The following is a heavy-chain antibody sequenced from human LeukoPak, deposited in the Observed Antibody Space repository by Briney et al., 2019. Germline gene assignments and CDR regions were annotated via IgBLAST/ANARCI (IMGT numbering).Heavy chain of an antibody. CDR2: IGGSASNI. D-gene: IGHD3-3*01. CDR3: ANEWTPFEI. V-gene: IGHV3-11*04. J-gene: IGHJ3*02. CDR1: GLTVTDYY. Sequence: GGSLRLSCAASGLTVTDYYMHWIRQAPGKGLEWVSFIGGSASNIYYADSVKGRFTISRDNAKNSLYLQMNSLRAEDTAVYYCANEWTPFEIRGQGTMVTVSS.